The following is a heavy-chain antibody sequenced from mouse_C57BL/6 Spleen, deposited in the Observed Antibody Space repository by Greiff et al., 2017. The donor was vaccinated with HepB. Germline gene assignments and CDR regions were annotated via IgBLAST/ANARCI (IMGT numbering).Heavy chain of an antibody. CDR2: ISSGGSYT. V-gene: IGHV5-6*01. CDR3: ARQDYYGNYDAMDY. D-gene: IGHD2-1*01. Sequence: EVKLMESGGDLVKPGGSLKLSCAASGFTFSSYGMSWVRQTPDKRLEWVATISSGGSYTYYPDSVKGRFTISRDNAKNTLYLQMSSLKSEDTAMYYCARQDYYGNYDAMDYWGQGTSVTVSS. CDR1: GFTFSSYG. J-gene: IGHJ4*01.